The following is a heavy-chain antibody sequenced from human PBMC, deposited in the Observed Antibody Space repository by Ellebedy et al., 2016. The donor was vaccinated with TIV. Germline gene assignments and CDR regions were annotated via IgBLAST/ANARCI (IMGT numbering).Heavy chain of an antibody. CDR3: ARRVTPAGHFDY. CDR2: IYDSGTT. V-gene: IGHV4-59*11. J-gene: IGHJ4*02. D-gene: IGHD2-2*01. Sequence: SETLSLTCTVSGASITTHYWSWIRQPPGKGLEWIGHIYDSGTTYYTPALKSRDTISQDTSKNQFSLHLNSMTAADTAVYYCARRVTPAGHFDYWGQGTVVTVSS. CDR1: GASITTHY.